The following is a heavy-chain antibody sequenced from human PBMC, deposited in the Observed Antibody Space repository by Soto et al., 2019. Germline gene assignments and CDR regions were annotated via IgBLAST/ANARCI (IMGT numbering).Heavy chain of an antibody. CDR2: TAHPAST. V-gene: IGHV4-34*01. Sequence: SETLSLTCAVHGASFSGYSWSWIRQPPGKGLECIADTAHPASTNYNSSLRSRVTISLDTSKNHFSLKLNSVTAADTAVYYCARVGANPSDYWGQGTLVTVSS. CDR1: GASFSGYS. CDR3: ARVGANPSDY. J-gene: IGHJ4*02. D-gene: IGHD1-26*01.